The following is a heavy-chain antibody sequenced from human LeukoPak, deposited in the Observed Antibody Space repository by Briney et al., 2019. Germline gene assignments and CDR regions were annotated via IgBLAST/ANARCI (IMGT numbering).Heavy chain of an antibody. Sequence: ASVKVSCKASGYTFTGYYMHWVRQAPGQGLEWMGWINPNSGGTNYAQKFRGRVSMTRDTSTTAVYMEVSSLRSEDTAVYYCAKEARRGSGYTNFDYWGQGTLVTVSS. CDR3: AKEARRGSGYTNFDY. D-gene: IGHD2-2*02. J-gene: IGHJ4*02. V-gene: IGHV1-2*02. CDR1: GYTFTGYY. CDR2: INPNSGGT.